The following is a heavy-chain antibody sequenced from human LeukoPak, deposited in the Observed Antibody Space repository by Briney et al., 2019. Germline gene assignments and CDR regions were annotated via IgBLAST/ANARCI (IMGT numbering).Heavy chain of an antibody. CDR2: ISGSGGST. V-gene: IGHV3-23*01. CDR1: GFTFSSYA. Sequence: PGGSLRLSCAASGFTFSSYAMSWVRQAPGKGLEWASAISGSGGSTYYADSVKGRFTISRDNSKNTLYLQMNSLRAEDTAVYYCAKDVRERTSTDAFDIWGQGTMVTVSS. CDR3: AKDVRERTSTDAFDI. J-gene: IGHJ3*02.